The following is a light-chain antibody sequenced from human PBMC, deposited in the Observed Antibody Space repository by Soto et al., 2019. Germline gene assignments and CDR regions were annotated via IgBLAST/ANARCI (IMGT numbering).Light chain of an antibody. Sequence: QPVLRHPRSVSGCPGQSGTSSWAWIGSNIGAVYDAHWYQQLPGTAPKLLIFANINRPSGGPDRFCGSKCGTSASLAITGLRAEDEAEYYCHSYDSSPSGYIFGTGTKVTVL. V-gene: IGLV1-40*01. J-gene: IGLJ1*01. CDR3: HSYDSSPSGYI. CDR1: GSNIGAVYD. CDR2: ANI.